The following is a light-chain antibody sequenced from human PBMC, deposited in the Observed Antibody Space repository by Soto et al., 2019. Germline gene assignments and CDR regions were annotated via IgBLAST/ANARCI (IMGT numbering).Light chain of an antibody. CDR3: SSYTSSSTSRYV. V-gene: IGLV2-14*01. Sequence: QSALTQPASVSGSPGQSITISCTGTSSDVVGYNYVSWYQQHPGKAPKLMIYDVSNRPSGVSNRFSGSKSGNTASLTISGLQDEDEADYYCSSYTSSSTSRYVFGTGTKVTVL. J-gene: IGLJ1*01. CDR2: DVS. CDR1: SSDVVGYNY.